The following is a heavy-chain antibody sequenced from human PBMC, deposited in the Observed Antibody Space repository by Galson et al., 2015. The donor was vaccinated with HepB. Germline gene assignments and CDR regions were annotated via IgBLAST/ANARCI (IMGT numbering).Heavy chain of an antibody. CDR3: ARDRVIAAAGKVVHYYYGMDV. J-gene: IGHJ6*02. CDR2: IYSGGST. D-gene: IGHD6-13*01. CDR1: GFTVSSNY. Sequence: SLRLSCAASGFTVSSNYMSWVRQAPGKGLEWVSVIYSGGSTYYADSVKGRFTISRDNSKNTLYLQMNSLRAEDTAVYYCARDRVIAAAGKVVHYYYGMDVWGQGTTVTVSS. V-gene: IGHV3-66*01.